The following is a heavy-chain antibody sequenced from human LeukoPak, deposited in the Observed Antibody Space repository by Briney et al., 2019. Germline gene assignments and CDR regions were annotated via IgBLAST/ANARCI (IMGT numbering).Heavy chain of an antibody. CDR2: IYSSGST. Sequence: SETLSLTCTVSGASISTYYWSWIRQPAGKGLEFIGRIYSSGSTNYNPSLKSRVTMSLKTSKNQFSLKLTSVTAADTAVYYCAWGTIFGVGNAFDIWGQGTMVTVSS. CDR3: AWGTIFGVGNAFDI. D-gene: IGHD3-3*01. CDR1: GASISTYY. J-gene: IGHJ3*02. V-gene: IGHV4-4*07.